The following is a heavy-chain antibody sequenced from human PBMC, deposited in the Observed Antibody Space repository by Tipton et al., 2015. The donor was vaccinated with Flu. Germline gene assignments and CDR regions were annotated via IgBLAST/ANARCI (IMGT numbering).Heavy chain of an antibody. CDR1: GYTFTTDD. CDR3: GRGYKAQAL. J-gene: IGHJ4*02. CDR2: MDPNNGNI. Sequence: SGAEVKNPGASVKVSCKASGYTFTTDDINWVRQAAGQGLEWMGWMDPNNGNIGYAQSFQGRVTFTRDTSKSTAYMELTGLKSEDTAVNYCGRGYKAQALWGQGTLVSVSS. V-gene: IGHV1-8*01. D-gene: IGHD5-24*01.